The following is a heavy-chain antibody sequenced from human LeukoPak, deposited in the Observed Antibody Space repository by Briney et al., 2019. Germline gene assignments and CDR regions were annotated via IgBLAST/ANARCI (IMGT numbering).Heavy chain of an antibody. D-gene: IGHD3-16*01. CDR3: ARDQVVGGSFGY. CDR2: INPNSGGT. Sequence: ASVKVSCKASGYTFTGYYMHWVRQAPGQGLEWMGWINPNSGGTNYAQKFQGRVTMTRDTSISTAYMELSRLRSDDTAAYYCARDQVVGGSFGYWGQGTLVTVSS. V-gene: IGHV1-2*02. J-gene: IGHJ4*02. CDR1: GYTFTGYY.